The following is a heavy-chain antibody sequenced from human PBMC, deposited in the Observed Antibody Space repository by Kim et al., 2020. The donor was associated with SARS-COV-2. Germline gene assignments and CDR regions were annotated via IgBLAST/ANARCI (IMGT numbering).Heavy chain of an antibody. CDR2: VKKDGGDK. Sequence: GGSLRLSCAASGFTFSSYTMTWVRQAPGKGLEWVATVKKDGGDKYYVDSVKGRFAVSRDDAKNSLYLQMNSLRAEDTAVYYCATASGSFWGQGTLLTVSS. J-gene: IGHJ4*02. CDR3: ATASGSF. V-gene: IGHV3-7*01. D-gene: IGHD3-10*01. CDR1: GFTFSSYT.